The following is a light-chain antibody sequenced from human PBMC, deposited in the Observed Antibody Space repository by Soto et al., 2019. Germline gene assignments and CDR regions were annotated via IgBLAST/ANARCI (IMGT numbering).Light chain of an antibody. CDR3: QNYDSAPIT. CDR1: QGIRNY. Sequence: DIQMTQSPSSLSASVGNRVSITCRASQGIRNYLAWYQQKPGKVPRVLIYAASTLQPGVPSRFSGSGSGTDFTLTINNLQPDDIATYYCQNYDSAPITFGQGTRLE. V-gene: IGKV1-27*01. J-gene: IGKJ5*01. CDR2: AAS.